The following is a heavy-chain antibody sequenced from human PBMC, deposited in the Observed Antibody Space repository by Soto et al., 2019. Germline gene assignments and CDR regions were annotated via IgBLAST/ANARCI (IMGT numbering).Heavy chain of an antibody. Sequence: PGQRLEWMGWINAGNGNTKYSQKFQGRVTMTTDTSTSTAYMELRSLRSDDTAVYYCARESVAAGDYWGQGTLVTV. CDR3: ARESVAAGDY. D-gene: IGHD6-19*01. V-gene: IGHV1-3*01. J-gene: IGHJ4*02. CDR2: INAGNGNT.